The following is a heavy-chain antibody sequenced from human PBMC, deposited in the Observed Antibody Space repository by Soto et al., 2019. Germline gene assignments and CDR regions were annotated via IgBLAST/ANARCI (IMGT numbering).Heavy chain of an antibody. CDR2: INSDGSST. D-gene: IGHD3-22*01. V-gene: IGHV3-74*01. J-gene: IGHJ4*02. CDR1: GFTFSSYW. Sequence: GGTLRLSCAASGFTFSSYWMHWVRQAPGKGLVWVSRINSDGSSTSYADSVKGRFTISRDNAKNTLYLQMNSLRAEDTAVYYCARRGDYYDSSGYYKVVDYWGQGTLVTVSS. CDR3: ARRGDYYDSSGYYKVVDY.